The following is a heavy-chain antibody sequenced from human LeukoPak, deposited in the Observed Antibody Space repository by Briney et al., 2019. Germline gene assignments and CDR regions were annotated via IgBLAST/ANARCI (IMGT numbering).Heavy chain of an antibody. CDR3: ARDFDSSGSYNWFDP. CDR2: INTNTGNP. J-gene: IGHJ5*02. D-gene: IGHD3-22*01. CDR1: GYTFTSYA. V-gene: IGHV7-4-1*02. Sequence: ASVKVSCKASGYTFTSYAMHWVRQAPGQRLEWMGWINTNTGNPTYAQGFTGRFVFSLDTSVSTAYLQISSLKADDTAVYYCARDFDSSGSYNWFDPWGQGTLVTVSS.